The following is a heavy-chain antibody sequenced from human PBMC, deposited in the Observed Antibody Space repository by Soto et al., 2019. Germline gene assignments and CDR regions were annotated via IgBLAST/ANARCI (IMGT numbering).Heavy chain of an antibody. J-gene: IGHJ5*01. CDR1: GYTLTSYC. CDR2: ISAYNGNT. V-gene: IGHV1-18*04. CDR3: ASLGFLEWSNCFDS. Sequence: ASVNVSCKASGYTLTSYCMSWVRQAPGQGLEWMGGISAYNGNTNCAQKLQGRVTMTTDTSTSTAYMELRSLRSDDTAVYYCASLGFLEWSNCFDSWGQGTLVTVSS. D-gene: IGHD3-3*02.